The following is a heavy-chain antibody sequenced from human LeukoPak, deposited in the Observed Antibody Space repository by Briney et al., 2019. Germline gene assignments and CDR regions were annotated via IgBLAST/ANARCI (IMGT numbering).Heavy chain of an antibody. V-gene: IGHV3-23*01. CDR3: AKSQDRYYAPDV. CDR2: ISGSGGST. CDR1: GFTFSSYG. J-gene: IGHJ6*04. D-gene: IGHD2-2*01. Sequence: PGGSLRLSCAASGFTFSSYGMSWVRQAPGKGLEWVSAISGSGGSTYYADSVKGRFTISRDNSKNTLYLQMNSLRAEDTAVYYCAKSQDRYYAPDVWGKGTTVTISS.